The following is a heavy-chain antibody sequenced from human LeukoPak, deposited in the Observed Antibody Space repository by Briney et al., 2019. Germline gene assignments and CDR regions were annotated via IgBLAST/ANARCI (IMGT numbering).Heavy chain of an antibody. Sequence: ASVKASCKASGYTFTSYYMHWVRQAPGQGLEWMGIINPSGGSTSYAQKFQGRVTMTRDTSTSTVYMELSSLRSEDTAVYYCARELTPYNYDILTGYYPNYYFDYWGQGTLVTVSS. CDR2: INPSGGST. V-gene: IGHV1-46*01. D-gene: IGHD3-9*01. CDR3: ARELTPYNYDILTGYYPNYYFDY. J-gene: IGHJ4*02. CDR1: GYTFTSYY.